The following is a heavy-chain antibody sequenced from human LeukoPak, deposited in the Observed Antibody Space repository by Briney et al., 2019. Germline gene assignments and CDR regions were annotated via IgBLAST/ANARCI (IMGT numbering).Heavy chain of an antibody. J-gene: IGHJ4*02. D-gene: IGHD1-26*01. CDR2: IYYTGST. Sequence: SETLSLTCSVSGASISGGTYYWGWIRQPPGTGLEWIGSIYYTGSTYDNPSLKSRVTISVDTSKNQFSLKLSSVTAADTAVYYCARRGGSRRAFDYWGQGTLVTVSS. CDR1: GASISGGTYY. V-gene: IGHV4-39*01. CDR3: ARRGGSRRAFDY.